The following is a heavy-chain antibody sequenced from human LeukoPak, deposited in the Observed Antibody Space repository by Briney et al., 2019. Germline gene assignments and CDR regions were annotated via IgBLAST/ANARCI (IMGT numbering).Heavy chain of an antibody. V-gene: IGHV4-61*02. CDR2: IYTSGST. J-gene: IGHJ4*02. Sequence: SETLSLTCTVSGGSISSGSYYWSWIRQPAGKGLEWIGRIYTSGSTNYNPSLKSRVTISVDTSKNQFSLKLSSVTAADTAVYYCARDPGGDYAYFDYWGQGTLVTVSS. D-gene: IGHD4-17*01. CDR1: GGSISSGSYY. CDR3: ARDPGGDYAYFDY.